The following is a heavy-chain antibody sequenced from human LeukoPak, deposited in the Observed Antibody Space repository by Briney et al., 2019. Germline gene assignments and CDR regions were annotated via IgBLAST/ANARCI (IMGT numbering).Heavy chain of an antibody. CDR2: FDPEDGET. V-gene: IGHV1-24*01. CDR3: ATTGLLIPAFDY. D-gene: IGHD1-26*01. Sequence: ASVKVSCKVSGYTLTELSMHWVRQAPGKGLEWMGGFDPEDGETIYAQKFQGRVTMTEDTSTDTAYMELSSLRSEDTAVYYCATTGLLIPAFDYWGQGTLVTVSS. J-gene: IGHJ4*02. CDR1: GYTLTELS.